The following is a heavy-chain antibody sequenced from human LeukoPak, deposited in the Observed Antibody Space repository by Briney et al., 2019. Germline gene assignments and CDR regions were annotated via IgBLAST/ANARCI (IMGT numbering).Heavy chain of an antibody. CDR2: INWNGGST. Sequence: PGGSLRLSCAASGFTFDDYGMSWVRQAPGKGLEWVSGINWNGGSTGYADSVKGRFTISRDNAKNSLYLQLDSLRAEDTALYYCAKGAKTYYDFWSGYSYYYYYMDFWGKGTTVTVSS. CDR1: GFTFDDYG. V-gene: IGHV3-20*04. J-gene: IGHJ6*03. CDR3: AKGAKTYYDFWSGYSYYYYYMDF. D-gene: IGHD3-3*01.